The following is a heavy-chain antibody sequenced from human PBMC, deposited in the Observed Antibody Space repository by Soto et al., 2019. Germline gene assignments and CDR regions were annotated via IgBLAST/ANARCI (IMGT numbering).Heavy chain of an antibody. J-gene: IGHJ6*02. Sequence: QVQLVQSGAEVKKPGSSVKVSCKASGDTFSRYSITWVRQAPGHGLEWIGRIIPIFGIPTYAQKFQGRVTFTAEESTSTASMELSSLRSDDTAVYYCAREDRDRETGLVPAAIAGMDVWGQGTTVTVSS. CDR3: AREDRDRETGLVPAAIAGMDV. CDR1: GDTFSRYS. D-gene: IGHD2-2*01. CDR2: IIPIFGIP. V-gene: IGHV1-69*08.